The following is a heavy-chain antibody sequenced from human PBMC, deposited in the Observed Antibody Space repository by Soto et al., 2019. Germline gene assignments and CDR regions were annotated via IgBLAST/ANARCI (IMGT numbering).Heavy chain of an antibody. D-gene: IGHD4-17*01. CDR1: VFSFSNYA. CDR2: ISGSRNDGIT. V-gene: IGHV3-23*01. CDR3: VKDHTHYGDNY. Sequence: PGGSLRLSCASSVFSFSNYAMNWVRQAPGKGLELVSFISGSRNDGITKYVDSVKGRFTISRDNSKNTLYLQMSSLRAEDTAVYYCVKDHTHYGDNYWGQGTLVTVSS. J-gene: IGHJ4*02.